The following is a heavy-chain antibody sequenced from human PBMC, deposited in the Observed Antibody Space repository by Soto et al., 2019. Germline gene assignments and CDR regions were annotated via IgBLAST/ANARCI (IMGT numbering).Heavy chain of an antibody. J-gene: IGHJ4*02. CDR3: ARGRTATLYYFDY. CDR1: GFTFSDYY. V-gene: IGHV3-11*01. CDR2: ISNSGSII. D-gene: IGHD1-1*01. Sequence: GGSLRLSCAASGFTFSDYYMSWIRQAPGKGLEWVSYISNSGSIIYYADSVKGRFTISRDNAKNSLYLQMNSLRVEDTAVYYCARGRTATLYYFDYWGQGTLVTVSS.